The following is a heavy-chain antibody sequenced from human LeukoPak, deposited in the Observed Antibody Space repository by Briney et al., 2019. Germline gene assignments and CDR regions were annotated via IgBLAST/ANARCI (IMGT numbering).Heavy chain of an antibody. Sequence: ASVKVSCKASGGTFSSYAISWVRQAPGQGLEWMGWISAYNGNTNYAQKLQGRVTMTTDTSTSTAYMELRSLGSDDTAVYYCARWDPDYGDYAIYYYYGMDVWGQGTTVTVSS. V-gene: IGHV1-18*01. D-gene: IGHD4-17*01. J-gene: IGHJ6*02. CDR1: GGTFSSYA. CDR2: ISAYNGNT. CDR3: ARWDPDYGDYAIYYYYGMDV.